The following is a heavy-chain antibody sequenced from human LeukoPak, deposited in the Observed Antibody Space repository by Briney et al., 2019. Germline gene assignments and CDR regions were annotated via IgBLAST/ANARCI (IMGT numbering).Heavy chain of an antibody. CDR2: IIPILGIA. CDR3: ARGGGSGAYYYYYGMDV. D-gene: IGHD6-19*01. CDR1: GGTFSSYA. V-gene: IGHV1-69*04. Sequence: ASVKVSCKASGGTFSSYAISWVRQAPGQGLEWMGRIIPILGIANYAQKFQGRVTITADKSTSTAYMELSSLRSEDTAVYYCARGGGSGAYYYYYGMDVWGQGTTVTVSS. J-gene: IGHJ6*02.